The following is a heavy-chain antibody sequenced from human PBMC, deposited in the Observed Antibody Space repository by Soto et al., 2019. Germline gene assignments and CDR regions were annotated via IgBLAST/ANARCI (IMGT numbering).Heavy chain of an antibody. CDR1: GGSVSSGSYY. D-gene: IGHD5-12*01. CDR2: IYYSGST. V-gene: IGHV4-61*01. Sequence: PSETLSLTCTVSGGSVSSGSYYWSWIRQPPGKGLEWIGYIYYSGSTNYNPSLKSRVTISVDTSKNQFSLKLSSVTAADTAVYYCARDGYNQYYFDYWGQGTLVTVSS. CDR3: ARDGYNQYYFDY. J-gene: IGHJ4*02.